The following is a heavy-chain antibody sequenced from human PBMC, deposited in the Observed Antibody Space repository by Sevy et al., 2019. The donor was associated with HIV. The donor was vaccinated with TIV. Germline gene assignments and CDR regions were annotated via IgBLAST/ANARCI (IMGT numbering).Heavy chain of an antibody. Sequence: GGSLRLSCAASGFSFSNYAMSWVRLAPGKGLEWVSTHIGGGSRTYYADSVTGRFTISRDNSRNTLYRQMNSLRAEDTAVYYCAKRRVQSGLSGGGANYGWDVCGQGTTVTVSS. J-gene: IGHJ6*02. CDR3: AKRRVQSGLSGGGANYGWDV. CDR2: HIGGGSRT. V-gene: IGHV3-23*01. CDR1: GFSFSNYA. D-gene: IGHD2-8*02.